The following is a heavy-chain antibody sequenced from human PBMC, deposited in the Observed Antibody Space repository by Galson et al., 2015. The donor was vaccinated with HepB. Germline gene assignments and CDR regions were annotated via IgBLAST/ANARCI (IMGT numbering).Heavy chain of an antibody. D-gene: IGHD3-16*01. CDR1: GYTFTNYA. J-gene: IGHJ4*02. CDR2: INTNTGNP. Sequence: SVKVSCKASGYTFTNYAMNWVRQAPGQGLEWMGWINTNTGNPTYAQGFTGRFVFSLDTPVSTAYLQISSLKAEDTAVYYCAREPPMTDELGADSWGQGTLVTVSS. CDR3: AREPPMTDELGADS. V-gene: IGHV7-4-1*02.